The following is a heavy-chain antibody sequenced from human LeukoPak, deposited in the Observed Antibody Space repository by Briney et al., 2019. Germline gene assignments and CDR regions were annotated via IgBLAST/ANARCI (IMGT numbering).Heavy chain of an antibody. CDR2: ILDSGYST. V-gene: IGHV3-23*01. D-gene: IGHD3-16*01. Sequence: QSGGSLRLSCAASGFTFSSYAMSWVRQAPGKGLEWVSGILDSGYSTYYANSVKGRFTISRDNSNNTLYLQMNSLRAEDTAVYYCAKLGGHPLHNYYVDVWGKGTTVTVSS. J-gene: IGHJ6*03. CDR3: AKLGGHPLHNYYVDV. CDR1: GFTFSSYA.